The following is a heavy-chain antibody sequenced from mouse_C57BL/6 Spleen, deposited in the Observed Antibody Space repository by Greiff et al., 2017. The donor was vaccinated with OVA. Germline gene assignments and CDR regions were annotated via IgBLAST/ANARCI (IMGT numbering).Heavy chain of an antibody. Sequence: EVQGVESGGGLVQPGGSMKLSCVASGFTFSNYWMNWVRQSPEKGLEWVAQIRLKSDNYATHYAESVKGRFTISRDDSKSSVYLQMNNLRAEDTGIYYCTDWEGAWFAYWGQGTLVTVSA. CDR1: GFTFSNYW. V-gene: IGHV6-3*01. CDR3: TDWEGAWFAY. CDR2: IRLKSDNYAT. J-gene: IGHJ3*01. D-gene: IGHD4-1*01.